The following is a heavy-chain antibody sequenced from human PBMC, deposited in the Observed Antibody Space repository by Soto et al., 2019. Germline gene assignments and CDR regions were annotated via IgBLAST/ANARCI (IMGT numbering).Heavy chain of an antibody. J-gene: IGHJ5*02. Sequence: SVKVSYKASGGTFISYAISWVRQAPGQGLEWMGGIIPSFGTANYAQKFQGRVTITADKATSTAYMELSSVRSEDTAVYYCATISAAGPVPDPWGQGTLVTVSS. V-gene: IGHV1-69*06. CDR1: GGTFISYA. CDR2: IIPSFGTA. CDR3: ATISAAGPVPDP. D-gene: IGHD6-13*01.